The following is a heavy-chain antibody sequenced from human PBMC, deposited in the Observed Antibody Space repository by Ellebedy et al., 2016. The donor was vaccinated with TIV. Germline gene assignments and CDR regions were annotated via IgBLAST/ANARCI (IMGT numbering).Heavy chain of an antibody. V-gene: IGHV4-39*07. CDR1: GGSISSSTYY. J-gene: IGHJ4*02. CDR3: ARDEYNISWFKY. Sequence: MPSETLSLTCSVSGGSISSSTYYWAWIRLPPGKGLEWIGSFYYSGSTYYNPSLKSRVTISIETSKNQFSLKLSCVTAADAAVYYCARDEYNISWFKYWGQGTLVTVSS. D-gene: IGHD6-13*01. CDR2: FYYSGST.